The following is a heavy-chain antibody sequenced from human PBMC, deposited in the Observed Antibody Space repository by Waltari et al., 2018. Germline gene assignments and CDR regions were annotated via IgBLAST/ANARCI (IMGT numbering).Heavy chain of an antibody. CDR3: ASSITGTTVDP. CDR1: GGSISSLSYY. V-gene: IGHV4-39*01. Sequence: QLQLQESGQGLVKPSETLSLTCTVSGGSISSLSYYRVWLRQPPGKGLEWIGSIYYSGSTYYNPSLKSRVTISVDTSKNQFSLKLSSVTAADTAVYYCASSITGTTVDPWGQGTLVTVSS. J-gene: IGHJ5*02. CDR2: IYYSGST. D-gene: IGHD1-20*01.